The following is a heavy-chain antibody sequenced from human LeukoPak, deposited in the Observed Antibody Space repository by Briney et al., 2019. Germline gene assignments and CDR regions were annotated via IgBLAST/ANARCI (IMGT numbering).Heavy chain of an antibody. D-gene: IGHD6-13*01. V-gene: IGHV3-30*02. CDR2: IRYDGSNK. CDR3: AKGGGSSSWGSYYYCYMDV. J-gene: IGHJ6*03. Sequence: PGGSLRLSCAASGFTFSSYGMHWVRQAPGKGLEWVAFIRYDGSNKYYADSVKGRFTISRDNSKNTLYLQMNSLRAEDTAVYYCAKGGGSSSWGSYYYCYMDVWGKGTTVTVSS. CDR1: GFTFSSYG.